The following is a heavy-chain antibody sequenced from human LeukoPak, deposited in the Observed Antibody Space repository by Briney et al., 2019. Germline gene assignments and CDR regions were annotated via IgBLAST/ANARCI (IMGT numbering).Heavy chain of an antibody. CDR3: AKTDTGFWSGYFTF. V-gene: IGHV3-23*01. J-gene: IGHJ4*02. CDR1: GFTFSSYA. D-gene: IGHD3-3*01. Sequence: PGGSLRLSCAASGFTFSSYAMSWVRQAPGKGLEWVSGISGSGGSTYYADSVKGRFTISRDNSKNTLYLQMNSLRAEDTAVYYCAKTDTGFWSGYFTFWGQGTLVTVSS. CDR2: ISGSGGST.